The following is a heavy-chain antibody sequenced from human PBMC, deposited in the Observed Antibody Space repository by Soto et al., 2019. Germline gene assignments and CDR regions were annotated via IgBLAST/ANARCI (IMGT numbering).Heavy chain of an antibody. CDR3: ARGKIQLSYRRAPYFDY. J-gene: IGHJ4*02. Sequence: SETLSLTCAVYGGSFSCYYWSWIRQPPGKGLEWIGEINHSGSTNYNPSLKSRVTISVDTSKNQFSLKLSSVTAADTAVYYCARGKIQLSYRRAPYFDYWGQGTLVTVSS. CDR1: GGSFSCYY. D-gene: IGHD5-18*01. V-gene: IGHV4-34*01. CDR2: INHSGST.